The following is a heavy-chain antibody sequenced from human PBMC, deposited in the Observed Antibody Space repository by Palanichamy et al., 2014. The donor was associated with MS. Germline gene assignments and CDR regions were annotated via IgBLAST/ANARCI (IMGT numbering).Heavy chain of an antibody. J-gene: IGHJ4*01. CDR1: GDSISGYY. CDR3: ASSSTRSPYFFDS. D-gene: IGHD2-2*01. CDR2: IYYTGST. Sequence: QVQLQESGPGLVKPSETLSLTCTVSGDSISGYYWSWIRQSPGKGLEWFGYIYYTGSTDYNPSLKSRVTISIDTSKNQFSLKLTSVTSADTAVYYCASSSTRSPYFFDSWGHGTLVTVSS. V-gene: IGHV4-59*01.